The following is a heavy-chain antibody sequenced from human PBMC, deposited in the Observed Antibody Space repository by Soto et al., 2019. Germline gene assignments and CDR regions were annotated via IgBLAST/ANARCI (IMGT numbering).Heavy chain of an antibody. CDR1: GGSISGYY. Sequence: LSLTCTVSGGSISGYYWSWIRQPPAKGLEWIGNVYYSGGAKYNPSVKRRVSISVDTSKNQFSLNLSSVTAADTAVYYCTRDGDGRMTTNPYYYYGMDVWGPGITVTVSS. D-gene: IGHD2-21*02. J-gene: IGHJ6*02. CDR2: VYYSGGA. CDR3: TRDGDGRMTTNPYYYYGMDV. V-gene: IGHV4-59*01.